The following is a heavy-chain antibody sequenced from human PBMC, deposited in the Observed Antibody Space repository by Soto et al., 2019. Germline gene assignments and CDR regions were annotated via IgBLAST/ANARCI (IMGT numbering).Heavy chain of an antibody. J-gene: IGHJ6*03. D-gene: IGHD3-16*01. V-gene: IGHV3-48*01. CDR3: ASKVTFDYSYSYMDV. CDR2: ISSISSTI. Sequence: WWSRRLSGAAAGFTFSSYSINWGRQAPGNGLEWVSYISSISSTIYYADSVKGRFTISRDNAKNSLYLQMNSLRAEDTAVYYCASKVTFDYSYSYMDVWGKGTTVTVSS. CDR1: GFTFSSYS.